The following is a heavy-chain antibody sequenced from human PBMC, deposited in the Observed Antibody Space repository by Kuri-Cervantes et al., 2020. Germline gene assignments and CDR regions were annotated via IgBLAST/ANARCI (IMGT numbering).Heavy chain of an antibody. CDR3: ARAHTYYYDSSGYSYFDY. CDR1: GGTFSNYA. CDR2: IVPIFGIP. D-gene: IGHD3-22*01. J-gene: IGHJ4*02. Sequence: SVKVSCKASGGTFSNYAVTWVRQAPGQGLEWMGGIVPIFGIPNYAQKFQGRVTVTADKSTNTVYMELSSLRSEDTAVYYCARAHTYYYDSSGYSYFDYWGQGTLVTVSS. V-gene: IGHV1-69*10.